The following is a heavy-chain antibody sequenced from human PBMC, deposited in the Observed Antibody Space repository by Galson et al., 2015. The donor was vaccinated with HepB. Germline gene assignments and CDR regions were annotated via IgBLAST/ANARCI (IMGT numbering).Heavy chain of an antibody. CDR2: INSDGSYI. CDR1: GFTFSSYW. J-gene: IGHJ4*02. V-gene: IGHV3-74*01. D-gene: IGHD6-13*01. Sequence: SLRLSCMASGFTFSSYWMHWVRQAPGKGLVWVSRINSDGSYITYADYVKGRVTISRANAKTTLYLQMNSPRAEDMALYYCARTRGAAAGIFDNWGQGSLVTVSS. CDR3: ARTRGAAAGIFDN.